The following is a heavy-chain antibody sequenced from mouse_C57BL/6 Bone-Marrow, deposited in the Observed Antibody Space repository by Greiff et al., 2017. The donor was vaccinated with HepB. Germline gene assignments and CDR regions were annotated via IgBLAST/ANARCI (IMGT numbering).Heavy chain of an antibody. D-gene: IGHD4-1*02. V-gene: IGHV14-4*01. CDR2: IDPENGDT. J-gene: IGHJ2*01. CDR1: GFNIKDYY. Sequence: EVQLQQSGAELVRPGASVTLSCTASGFNIKDYYMHWVKQRPEQGLEWIGWIDPENGDTEYASKFQGKATITAEESSNTASLQLSRLPSEDTAVYYCTTNWVDYWGQGTTLTVSS. CDR3: TTNWVDY.